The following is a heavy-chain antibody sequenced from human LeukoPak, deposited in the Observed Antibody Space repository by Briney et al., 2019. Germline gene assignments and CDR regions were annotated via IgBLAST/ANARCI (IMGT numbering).Heavy chain of an antibody. Sequence: PSETLSLTCTVSGGSIGFYYWNWIRQPPGKGLEWIGCVHYNGSSNYNPSLKSRVTISVDTSKIQFSLKLSSVTAADTAVYYCARSIKRGLFDYWGQGSLVTVSS. D-gene: IGHD3-10*01. J-gene: IGHJ4*02. CDR3: ARSIKRGLFDY. V-gene: IGHV4-59*01. CDR1: GGSIGFYY. CDR2: VHYNGSS.